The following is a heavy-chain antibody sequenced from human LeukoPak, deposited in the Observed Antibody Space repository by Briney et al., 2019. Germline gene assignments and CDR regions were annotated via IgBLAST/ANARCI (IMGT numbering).Heavy chain of an antibody. V-gene: IGHV3-20*04. CDR3: ARDHYGDYAFDY. CDR2: INWNGGST. CDR1: GFTFDDYG. J-gene: IGHJ4*02. Sequence: GGSLRLSCAASGFTFDDYGMSWVRQAPGKGLEWVSGINWNGGSTGYADSVKGRFTISRDNAKNSLYLQMNSLRAEDTAVYYCARDHYGDYAFDYWGQGTLVTVSS. D-gene: IGHD4-17*01.